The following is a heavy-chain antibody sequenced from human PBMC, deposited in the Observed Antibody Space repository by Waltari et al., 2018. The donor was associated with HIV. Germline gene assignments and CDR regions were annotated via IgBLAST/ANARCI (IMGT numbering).Heavy chain of an antibody. D-gene: IGHD2-15*01. V-gene: IGHV4-61*02. CDR1: GGSISSGSYY. Sequence: QVQLQESGPGLVKPSQTLSLTCSVSGGSISSGSYYWNWIRQPAGKGLEWIGRIYTSGTTNYNPSLKSRVTISLNTSKNQFSLRLNSVTAADTAVYYCARDSFKAAIYYYYYGMDVWGQGTTVTVSS. CDR3: ARDSFKAAIYYYYYGMDV. J-gene: IGHJ6*02. CDR2: IYTSGTT.